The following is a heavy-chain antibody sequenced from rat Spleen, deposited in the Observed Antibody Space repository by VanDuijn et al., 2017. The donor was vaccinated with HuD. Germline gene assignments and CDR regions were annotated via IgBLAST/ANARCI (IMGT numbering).Heavy chain of an antibody. CDR3: ARRGNSVFWNFDF. D-gene: IGHD4-4*01. Sequence: EVQLVESGGGLVQPGRSLKLSCAASGFTFSNYGMAWVRQAPKKGLEWVAYNSYDGGSTYYRDSVKGRFSISRDDAKSTLYLQMDSLRSEDTATYYCARRGNSVFWNFDFWGPGTMVSVSS. CDR1: GFTFSNYG. CDR2: NSYDGGST. V-gene: IGHV5S23*01. J-gene: IGHJ1*01.